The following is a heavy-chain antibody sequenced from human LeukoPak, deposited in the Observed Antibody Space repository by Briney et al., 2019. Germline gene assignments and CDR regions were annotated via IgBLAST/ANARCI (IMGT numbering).Heavy chain of an antibody. Sequence: PGGSLRLSCAASGFTFSSYAMSWVRQAPGKGLEWVSAISGSGGSTYYADSVKGRFTISRDNSKNTLYLQMNSLRAEGTAVYYCAKPAMVTQIRSWLDPWGQGTLVTVSS. J-gene: IGHJ5*02. CDR2: ISGSGGST. CDR1: GFTFSSYA. V-gene: IGHV3-23*01. D-gene: IGHD5-18*01. CDR3: AKPAMVTQIRSWLDP.